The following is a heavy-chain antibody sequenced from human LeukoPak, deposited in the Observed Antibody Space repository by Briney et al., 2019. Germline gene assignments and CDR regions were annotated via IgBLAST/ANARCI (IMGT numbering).Heavy chain of an antibody. CDR2: ISYDGSNK. D-gene: IGHD3-3*01. Sequence: GGSLRLSCAASGFTFSSYAMHWVRQAPGKGLEWVAVISYDGSNKYYADSVKGRFTISRDNSKNTLYLQMNSLRAEDTAVYYCARAKSRITIFGVVIIGLDYWGQGTLVTVSS. J-gene: IGHJ4*02. CDR1: GFTFSSYA. V-gene: IGHV3-30-3*01. CDR3: ARAKSRITIFGVVIIGLDY.